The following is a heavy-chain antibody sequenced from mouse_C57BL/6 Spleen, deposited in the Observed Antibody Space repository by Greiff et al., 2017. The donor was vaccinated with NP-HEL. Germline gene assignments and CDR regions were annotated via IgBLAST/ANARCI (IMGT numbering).Heavy chain of an antibody. V-gene: IGHV1-69*01. Sequence: QVQLKESGAELVMPGASVKLSCKASGYTFTSYWMHWVKQRPGQGLEWIGEIDPSDSYTNYNQKFKGKSTLTVDKSSSTAYMQLSSLTSEDSAVYYCARGAQAHFDYWGQGTTLTVSS. CDR2: IDPSDSYT. CDR1: GYTFTSYW. D-gene: IGHD3-2*02. CDR3: ARGAQAHFDY. J-gene: IGHJ2*01.